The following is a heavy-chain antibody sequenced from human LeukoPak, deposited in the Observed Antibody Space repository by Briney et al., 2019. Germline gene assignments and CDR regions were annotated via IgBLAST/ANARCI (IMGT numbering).Heavy chain of an antibody. D-gene: IGHD5-18*01. CDR1: GGTFSSYA. CDR2: IIPILGIA. J-gene: IGHJ4*02. Sequence: ASVKVSCKASGGTFSSYAISWVRQAPGQGLEWMGRIIPILGIANYAQKFQGRVTITADKSTSTAYMELSSLRSEDTAVYYCARDMTAMVIHDYWGQGTLVTVSS. CDR3: ARDMTAMVIHDY. V-gene: IGHV1-69*04.